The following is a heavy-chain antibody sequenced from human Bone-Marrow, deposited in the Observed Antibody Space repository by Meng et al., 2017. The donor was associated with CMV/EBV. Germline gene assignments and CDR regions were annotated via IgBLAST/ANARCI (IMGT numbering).Heavy chain of an antibody. CDR3: AKDSSSSNSLSGMDV. J-gene: IGHJ6*02. CDR2: IRYDGSNK. V-gene: IGHV3-30*02. D-gene: IGHD6-6*01. CDR1: GFTFSSYG. Sequence: GGSLRLSCAASGFTFSSYGIHWVRQAPGKGLEWVAFIRYDGSNKYYADSVKGRFTISRDNSKNTLYLQMNSLRAEDTAVYYCAKDSSSSNSLSGMDVWGQGTTVTVSS.